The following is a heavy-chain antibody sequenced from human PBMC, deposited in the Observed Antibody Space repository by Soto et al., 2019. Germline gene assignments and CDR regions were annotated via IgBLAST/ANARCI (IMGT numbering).Heavy chain of an antibody. CDR2: INHSGST. CDR3: ARVGYSYGWGDCGNWFDP. J-gene: IGHJ5*02. V-gene: IGHV4-34*01. Sequence: QVQLQQWGAGLLKPSETLSLTCAVYGWSFSGYYWSWIRQPPGKGLEWSGEINHSGSTNYNPSLKSRVSISVATSKNQFSRKRSSVTAADTAVYYCARVGYSYGWGDCGNWFDPWGQGTMVTVSS. CDR1: GWSFSGYY. D-gene: IGHD5-18*01.